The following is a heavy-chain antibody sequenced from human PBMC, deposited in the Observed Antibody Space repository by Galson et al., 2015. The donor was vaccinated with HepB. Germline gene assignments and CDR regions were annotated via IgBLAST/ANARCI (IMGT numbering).Heavy chain of an antibody. J-gene: IGHJ4*02. CDR2: INPNSGGT. Sequence: SVKVSCKASGYSFSGHYIHWVRQAPGQGLEWMGWINPNSGGTNYAQKFQGRVTMTRGTSISTAYMELSRLIFDDTAVYYCARDGPYRPFDYWGRGTLVTVSS. V-gene: IGHV1-2*02. CDR1: GYSFSGHY. CDR3: ARDGPYRPFDY. D-gene: IGHD2-21*01.